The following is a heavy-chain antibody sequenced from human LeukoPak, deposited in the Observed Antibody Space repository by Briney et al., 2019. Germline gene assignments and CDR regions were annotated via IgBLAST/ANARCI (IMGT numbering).Heavy chain of an antibody. V-gene: IGHV3-23*01. CDR1: GFTFSSYA. D-gene: IGHD6-25*01. CDR3: ARRSKSSAIWYYFDY. J-gene: IGHJ4*02. CDR2: ISGSGDIT. Sequence: GGSLRLSCAGSGFTFSSYAMNWVRQAPGKGLEWVSGISGSGDITYYADSVKGRFTISRDNSRNTLYLQMNSLRAEDTAVYYCARRSKSSAIWYYFDYWGQGTLVTVSS.